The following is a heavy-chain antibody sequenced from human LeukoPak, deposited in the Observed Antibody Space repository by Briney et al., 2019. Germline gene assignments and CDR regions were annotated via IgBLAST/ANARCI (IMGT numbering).Heavy chain of an antibody. Sequence: ASVKVSCKASGYTFTGYCVHWVRQAPGQGLEWMGWINPNSGGTNYAQKFQGRVTMTRDTSISTAYMELSRLRSDDTAVYYCARYVMGLDFWGQGTLVTVSS. D-gene: IGHD2-8*01. CDR3: ARYVMGLDF. CDR2: INPNSGGT. J-gene: IGHJ4*02. V-gene: IGHV1-2*02. CDR1: GYTFTGYC.